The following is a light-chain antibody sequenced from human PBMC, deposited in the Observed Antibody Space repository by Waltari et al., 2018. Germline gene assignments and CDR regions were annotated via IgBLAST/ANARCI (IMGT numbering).Light chain of an antibody. CDR2: KSN. CDR1: DSNMGDNY. CDR3: GTWDNSLTAVV. V-gene: IGLV1-51*02. J-gene: IGLJ3*02. Sequence: QSVLTQPPSVSAAPGQKVTISCSGSDSNMGDNYVSWYQQFPGTAPKLLIYKSNKRPSGIPVRFSGSKSGTSATLDITGLQTGDEADYYCGTWDNSLTAVVFGGGTKVTVV.